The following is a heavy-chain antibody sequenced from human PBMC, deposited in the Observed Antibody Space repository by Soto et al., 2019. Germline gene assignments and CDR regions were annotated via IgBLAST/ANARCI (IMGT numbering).Heavy chain of an antibody. CDR1: GFTFSTYW. J-gene: IGHJ4*02. CDR2: LDQDGSER. CDR3: VCGGNFFVY. V-gene: IGHV3-7*01. D-gene: IGHD3-16*01. Sequence: EVQLVESGGGLVQPGGSLRLSCAASGFTFSTYWMTWVRRPPGKGLEWVANLDQDGSERYYVDSVRGRFTISRDNAKNSLYLQMTRLRAEDTGVYYCVCGGNFFVYWGQGTLVTVSP.